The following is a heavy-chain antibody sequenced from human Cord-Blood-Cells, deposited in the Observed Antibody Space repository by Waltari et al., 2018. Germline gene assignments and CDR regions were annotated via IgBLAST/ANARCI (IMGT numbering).Heavy chain of an antibody. Sequence: QVQLVQSGAEVKKPGSSVKVSCKASGGTFSSYAISWVGKAPGQGREWMGGIIPIFGTANYAQKFQGRVTITADESTSTAYMELSSLRSEDTAVYYCASWEVGAIKRHAFDIWGQGTMVTVSS. D-gene: IGHD1-26*01. J-gene: IGHJ3*02. CDR1: GGTFSSYA. V-gene: IGHV1-69*01. CDR3: ASWEVGAIKRHAFDI. CDR2: IIPIFGTA.